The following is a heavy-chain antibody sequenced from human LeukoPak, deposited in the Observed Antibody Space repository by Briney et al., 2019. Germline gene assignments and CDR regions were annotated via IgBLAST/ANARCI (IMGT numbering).Heavy chain of an antibody. CDR1: GGTFSSYT. Sequence: GASVKVSCKASGGTFSSYTISWVRQAPGQGLEWMGRIIPILGIANYAQKFQGRVTITADESTSTAYMELSSLRSEDTAVYYCASNFLEWLSPESDDYWGQGTLVTVSS. CDR2: IIPILGIA. V-gene: IGHV1-69*02. CDR3: ASNFLEWLSPESDDY. J-gene: IGHJ4*02. D-gene: IGHD3-3*01.